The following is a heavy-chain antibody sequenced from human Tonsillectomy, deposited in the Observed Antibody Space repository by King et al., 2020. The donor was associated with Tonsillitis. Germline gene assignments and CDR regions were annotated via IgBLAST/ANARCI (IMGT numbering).Heavy chain of an antibody. J-gene: IGHJ4*02. Sequence: VQLVESGVGVVQPGRSLRLSCAASGFTFRSYAMHWVRQAPGKGLEWVAVISNDGSNKNYANSVKGRFTISRDNSKNPLYLQINSLIAEDTAMYFCAREGYNYVIDYWGQGTLATVSS. CDR3: AREGYNYVIDY. D-gene: IGHD5-18*01. CDR2: ISNDGSNK. CDR1: GFTFRSYA. V-gene: IGHV3-30*01.